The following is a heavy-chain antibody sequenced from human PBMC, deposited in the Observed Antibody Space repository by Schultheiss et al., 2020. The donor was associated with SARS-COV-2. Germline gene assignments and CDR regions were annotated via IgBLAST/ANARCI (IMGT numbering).Heavy chain of an antibody. CDR2: IYYSGST. CDR1: GGSISSGGYY. V-gene: IGHV4-31*03. CDR3: ARGYYVWGSYRYPYYYYYYMDV. D-gene: IGHD3-16*02. Sequence: SQTLSLTCTVSGGSISSGGYYWSWIRQHPGKGLEWIGYIYYSGSTYYNPSLKSRVTISVDTSKNQFSLKLSSVTAADTAVYYCARGYYVWGSYRYPYYYYYYMDVWGKGTTVTVSS. J-gene: IGHJ6*03.